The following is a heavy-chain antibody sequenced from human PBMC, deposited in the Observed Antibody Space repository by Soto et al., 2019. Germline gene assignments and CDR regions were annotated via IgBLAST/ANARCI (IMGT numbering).Heavy chain of an antibody. D-gene: IGHD3-22*01. CDR2: INTGNGNT. J-gene: IGHJ4*02. Sequence: ASVKVSCETSGYGFTRFTIHWVRQAPGQRLEWMGSINTGNGNTRFLQKFQGRVTFTRDTSANTAYMELSSLISEDTAVYYCARPKDYDDCLDLWGQGTLVTVSS. V-gene: IGHV1-3*04. CDR3: ARPKDYDDCLDL. CDR1: GYGFTRFT.